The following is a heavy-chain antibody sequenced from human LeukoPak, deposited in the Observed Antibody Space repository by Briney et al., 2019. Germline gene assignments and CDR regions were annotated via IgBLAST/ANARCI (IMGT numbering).Heavy chain of an antibody. D-gene: IGHD4-17*01. CDR3: ARGLGTVTTLDY. J-gene: IGHJ4*02. Sequence: PSETLSLTCTVSGGSVSNGSYYWGWIRQPPGKGLEWIGSIYHSGSTYYNPSLKSRVTISVDTSKNQFSLKLSSVTAADTAVCFCARGLGTVTTLDYWGQGTLVTVSS. V-gene: IGHV4-39*07. CDR2: IYHSGST. CDR1: GGSVSNGSYY.